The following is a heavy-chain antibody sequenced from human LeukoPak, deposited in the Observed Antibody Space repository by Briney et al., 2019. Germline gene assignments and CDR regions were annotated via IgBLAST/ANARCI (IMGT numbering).Heavy chain of an antibody. CDR3: AKDKHSYGHYYFDY. Sequence: SLRLSCAASGFTFDYYAMHWVRQAPGKGLEWVSGISWNSGSIGYADSVKGRFTISRDNAKNSLYLQMNSLRAEDTALYYCAKDKHSYGHYYFDYWGQGTLVTVSS. CDR2: ISWNSGSI. V-gene: IGHV3-9*01. CDR1: GFTFDYYA. J-gene: IGHJ4*02. D-gene: IGHD5-18*01.